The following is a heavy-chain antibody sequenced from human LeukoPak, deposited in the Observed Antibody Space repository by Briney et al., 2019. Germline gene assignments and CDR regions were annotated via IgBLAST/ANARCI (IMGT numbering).Heavy chain of an antibody. J-gene: IGHJ4*02. CDR1: SGSISGSYY. D-gene: IGHD1-1*01. V-gene: IGHV4-4*07. Sequence: SETLSPTCTVSSGSISGSYYWYWIRQPAGKGLEWIGRIYASGSTNYDPSLKGRVTISVDKSNNQFSLMVTSVTAADTAVYYCARGKQNAVDYWGQGILVTVSS. CDR3: ARGKQNAVDY. CDR2: IYASGST.